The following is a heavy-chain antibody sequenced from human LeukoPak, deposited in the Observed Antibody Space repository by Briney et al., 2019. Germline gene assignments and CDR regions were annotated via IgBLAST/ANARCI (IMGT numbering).Heavy chain of an antibody. V-gene: IGHV1-18*01. CDR3: AREEITIFGVRYFDY. J-gene: IGHJ4*02. D-gene: IGHD3-3*01. Sequence: EASVKVSCTASGYTFTSYGISWVRQAPGQGLEWMGWISAYNGNTNYAQKLQGRVTMTTDTSTSTAYMELRSLRSDDTAVYYCAREEITIFGVRYFDYWGQGTLVTVSS. CDR2: ISAYNGNT. CDR1: GYTFTSYG.